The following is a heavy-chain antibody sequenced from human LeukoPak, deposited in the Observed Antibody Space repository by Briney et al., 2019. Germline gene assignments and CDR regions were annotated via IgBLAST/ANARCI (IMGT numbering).Heavy chain of an antibody. D-gene: IGHD3-10*01. CDR1: GFTVRNYC. CDR3: ARGSPVASGRYSIYSS. CDR2: IYGDGTT. J-gene: IGHJ5*02. Sequence: GGSLRLSCAASGFTVRNYCMSWVRQAPGKGLEWVAVIYGDGTTYYADSVKGRFTISSDTLKNTLSLQMDSLRAADTAMYYCARGSPVASGRYSIYSSWGQGTLVTVSS. V-gene: IGHV3-53*01.